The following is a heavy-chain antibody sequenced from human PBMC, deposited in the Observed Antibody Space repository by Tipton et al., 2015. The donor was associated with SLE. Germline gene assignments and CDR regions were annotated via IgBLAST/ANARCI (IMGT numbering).Heavy chain of an antibody. Sequence: TLSLTCAVYGGSFSGYYWSWIRQPPGKGLEWIGEINHSGSTNYNPSLTSRVTISVDTSKNQFSLKLSSVTAADTAVYYCARGGPWTISRSTILYFQHWGQGTLVTVSS. D-gene: IGHD3-3*01. CDR2: INHSGST. CDR1: GGSFSGYY. CDR3: ARGGPWTISRSTILYFQH. V-gene: IGHV4-34*01. J-gene: IGHJ1*01.